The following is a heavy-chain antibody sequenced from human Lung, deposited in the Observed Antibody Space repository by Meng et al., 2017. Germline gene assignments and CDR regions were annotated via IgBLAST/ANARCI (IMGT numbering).Heavy chain of an antibody. Sequence: GRRLGLGVEVKKPGASVKVSGHASGYTFPDYWLHWVRRAPGQGLEWMGRINPKSGDTHYAQRFQGRVTMTGDTSISTAYMELSGLRSDDTAMYYCARDEDISAAGKLFGDYWGQGTLVTVSS. CDR3: ARDEDISAAGKLFGDY. V-gene: IGHV1-2*06. CDR1: GYTFPDYW. D-gene: IGHD6-13*01. J-gene: IGHJ4*02. CDR2: INPKSGDT.